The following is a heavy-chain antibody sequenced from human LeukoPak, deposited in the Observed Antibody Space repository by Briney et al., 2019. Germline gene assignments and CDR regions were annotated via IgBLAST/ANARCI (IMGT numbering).Heavy chain of an antibody. V-gene: IGHV1-8*01. CDR1: GYTFTSYA. CDR3: ARSGETDAFDI. D-gene: IGHD3-10*01. J-gene: IGHJ3*02. CDR2: MNPNSGNT. Sequence: ASVKVSCKASGYTFTSYAINWVRQATGQGLEWMGWMNPNSGNTSYAQKFQGRVTMTRNTSISTAYMELSSLRSEDTAVYYCARSGETDAFDIWGQGTMVTVSS.